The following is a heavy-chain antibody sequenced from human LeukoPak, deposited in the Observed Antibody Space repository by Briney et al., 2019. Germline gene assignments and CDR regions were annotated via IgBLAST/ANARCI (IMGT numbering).Heavy chain of an antibody. V-gene: IGHV4-59*01. CDR1: GGSISSYC. CDR2: IYYSGST. CDR3: ARDLRYCSSTSFYHSDAFDI. D-gene: IGHD2-2*01. J-gene: IGHJ3*02. Sequence: SETLSLTCTVSGGSISSYCWSWIRQPPGKGLEWIGYIYYSGSTNYNPSLKSRVTISVDTSKNQFSLKLSSVTAADTAVYYCARDLRYCSSTSFYHSDAFDIWGQGTMVTVSS.